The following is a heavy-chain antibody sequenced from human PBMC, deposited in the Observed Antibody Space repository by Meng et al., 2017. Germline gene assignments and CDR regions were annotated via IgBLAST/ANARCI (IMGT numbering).Heavy chain of an antibody. CDR1: GGTFSSYA. Sequence: GQLVQTGDEVKKAGSSVKVSCKASGGTFSSYAISWVRQAPGQGLEWMGGIIPIFGTANYAQKFQGRVTITADKSTSTAYMELSSLRSEDTAVYYCARRPGYSSGWYDYWGQGTLVTVSS. V-gene: IGHV1-69*06. CDR2: IIPIFGTA. J-gene: IGHJ4*02. CDR3: ARRPGYSSGWYDY. D-gene: IGHD6-19*01.